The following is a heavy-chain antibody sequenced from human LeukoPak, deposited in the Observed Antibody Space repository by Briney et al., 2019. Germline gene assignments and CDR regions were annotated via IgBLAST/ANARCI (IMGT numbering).Heavy chain of an antibody. Sequence: GSLRLSCAASGFTFSSYAMSWVRQAPGKGLEWVSAISGSGGSTYYADSVKGRFTVSRDNSQNTLYLQMNSLRAEDTAVYYCWTYYYGSGSPTLHNYYYYYGMDVWGQGTTVTVSS. CDR1: GFTFSSYA. D-gene: IGHD3-10*01. V-gene: IGHV3-23*01. J-gene: IGHJ6*02. CDR3: WTYYYGSGSPTLHNYYYYYGMDV. CDR2: ISGSGGST.